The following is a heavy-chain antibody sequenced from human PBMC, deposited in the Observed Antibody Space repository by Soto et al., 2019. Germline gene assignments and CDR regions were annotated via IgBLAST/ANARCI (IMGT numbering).Heavy chain of an antibody. J-gene: IGHJ4*02. CDR3: ARSFGWYAIDQ. CDR2: IHHSGST. D-gene: IGHD6-19*01. CDR1: SASIISEQR. V-gene: IGHV4-4*02. Sequence: QMQLQESGPGLVKPSETLSLTCAVSSASIISEQRWSWVRQPPGKGLEWIGEIHHSGSTNKNPSLRSRVTMSVDKSKNQFSLNLNSETAADTAVYYCARSFGWYAIDQWGQGTLVIVSS.